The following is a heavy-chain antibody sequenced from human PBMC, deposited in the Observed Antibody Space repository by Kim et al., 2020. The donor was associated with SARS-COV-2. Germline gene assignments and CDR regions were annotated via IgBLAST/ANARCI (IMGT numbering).Heavy chain of an antibody. CDR3: ARDGYCSSTSCYGNGMDV. Sequence: KGRFNISRDNSKNTLYLQMNSLRAEDTAVYYCARDGYCSSTSCYGNGMDVWGQGTTVTVSS. V-gene: IGHV3-30*01. J-gene: IGHJ6*02. D-gene: IGHD2-2*01.